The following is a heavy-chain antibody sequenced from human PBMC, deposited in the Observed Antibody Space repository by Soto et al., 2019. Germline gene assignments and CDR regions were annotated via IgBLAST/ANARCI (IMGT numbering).Heavy chain of an antibody. CDR2: IYHTGTT. D-gene: IGHD2-2*01. CDR1: GGSISNVGYF. V-gene: IGHV4-30-4*01. J-gene: IGHJ5*02. CDR3: ARVMAAMQNWLDP. Sequence: QVQLQESGPGLVKPSQTLSLTCTVSGGSISNVGYFWSWIRQPPGKGLEWIGFIYHTGTTYYNSSLRSRVSISIDTSKSQFSLKLNSVTAEDTAVYYCARVMAAMQNWLDPWGQGTLVTVSP.